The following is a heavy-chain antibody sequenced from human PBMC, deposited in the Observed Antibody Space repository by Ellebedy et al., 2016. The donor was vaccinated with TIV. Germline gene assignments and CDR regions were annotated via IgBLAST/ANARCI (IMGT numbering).Heavy chain of an antibody. Sequence: GESLKISCKGSGYSFTSYWIGWVRQMPGKGLEWMGIIYSGDSDTRYSPSFQGQVTISADKSISTAYLQWSSLKASDTAMYYCARPSSNWGEVAIVAYWGQGTLVTVSS. V-gene: IGHV5-51*01. CDR3: ARPSSNWGEVAIVAY. CDR2: IYSGDSDT. D-gene: IGHD2-21*01. CDR1: GYSFTSYW. J-gene: IGHJ4*02.